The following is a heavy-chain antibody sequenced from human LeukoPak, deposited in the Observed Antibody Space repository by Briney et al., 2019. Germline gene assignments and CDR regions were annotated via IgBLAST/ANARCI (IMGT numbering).Heavy chain of an antibody. CDR2: INSDGSYT. D-gene: IGHD1-1*01. V-gene: IGHV3-74*01. CDR3: ARADNWQSGGA. Sequence: GGSLRLSCVASGFSFSNYWMYWGRQAPGKGLVWVSRINSDGSYTDYADSAKGRFTISRDNAKDTLYLQMNSLRADDTAVYYCARADNWQSGGAWGQGTLVTISS. CDR1: GFSFSNYW. J-gene: IGHJ5*02.